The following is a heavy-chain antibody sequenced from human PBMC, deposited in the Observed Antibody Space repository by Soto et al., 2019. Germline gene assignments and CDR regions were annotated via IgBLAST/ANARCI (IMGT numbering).Heavy chain of an antibody. Sequence: GESLKISCKGSGYSFAGYWITWVRQKPGKGLEWMGRIDPSDSQTYYSPSFRGHVTISVTKSITTVFLQWSSLRASDTAMYYCARQLYDSDTGPNCQYYFDSWGQGTPVTVSS. J-gene: IGHJ4*02. CDR1: GYSFAGYW. D-gene: IGHD3-22*01. CDR2: IDPSDSQT. V-gene: IGHV5-10-1*01. CDR3: ARQLYDSDTGPNCQYYFDS.